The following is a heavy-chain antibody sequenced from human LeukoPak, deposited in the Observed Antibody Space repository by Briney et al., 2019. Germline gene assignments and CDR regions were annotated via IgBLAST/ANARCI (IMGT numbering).Heavy chain of an antibody. CDR3: ARGDGVYVSY. CDR1: GGSISSYY. CDR2: IYYSGST. D-gene: IGHD5/OR15-5a*01. V-gene: IGHV4-59*01. J-gene: IGHJ4*02. Sequence: SETLSLTCTVSGGSISSYYWSWIRQPPGKGLEWIGYIYYSGSTNYNPSLKSRVTISVDTSKNQFSLKLSSVTAAGTAVYYCARGDGVYVSYWGQGTLVTVSS.